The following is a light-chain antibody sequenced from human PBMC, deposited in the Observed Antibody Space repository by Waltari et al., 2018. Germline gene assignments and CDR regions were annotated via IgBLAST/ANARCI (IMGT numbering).Light chain of an antibody. V-gene: IGKV1-6*01. J-gene: IGKJ1*01. Sequence: AIQMTQSPSSLSASVGDRVTITCRTSQCIRNDLGLYQQKPGKAPKLLIYASSSLQSGVPSRFSGSGSGTDFTLTISSLQPEDFSTNYCLQDYNYPWTFGQGTKVEIK. CDR2: ASS. CDR3: LQDYNYPWT. CDR1: QCIRND.